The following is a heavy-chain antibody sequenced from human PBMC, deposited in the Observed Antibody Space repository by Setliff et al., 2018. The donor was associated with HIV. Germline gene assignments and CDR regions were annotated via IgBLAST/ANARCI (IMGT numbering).Heavy chain of an antibody. D-gene: IGHD2-21*02. CDR2: INHDRTT. CDR3: ARDLWGDDYYYNNMDV. CDR1: GGSFSGYY. J-gene: IGHJ6*03. Sequence: SETLSLTCAVYGGSFSGYYWSWIRQPPGKGLEWIGEINHDRTTNYNPSLKSRVTISVDTSKNQFSLRLSSVAAADRAVYYCARDLWGDDYYYNNMDVWGKGTTVTVSS. V-gene: IGHV4-34*01.